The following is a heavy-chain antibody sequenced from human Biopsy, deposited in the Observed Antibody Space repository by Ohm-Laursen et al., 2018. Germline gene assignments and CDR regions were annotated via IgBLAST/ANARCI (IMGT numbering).Heavy chain of an antibody. V-gene: IGHV3-49*03. CDR1: RFNFGDLG. CDR2: IRSIGSGGTT. J-gene: IGHJ4*02. Sequence: SLRLSCAASRFNFGDLGMGWFRQVPGKGLECVSLIRSIGSGGTTEYAESVKGRFTVSRDDSKSLTYLQMSSLKIEDTGIYYCTKWSGGYSYSSLWGRGTLVTVSS. CDR3: TKWSGGYSYSSL. D-gene: IGHD5-18*01.